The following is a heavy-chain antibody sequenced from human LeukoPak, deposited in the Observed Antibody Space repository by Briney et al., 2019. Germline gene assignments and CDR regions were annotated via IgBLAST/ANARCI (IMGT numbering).Heavy chain of an antibody. V-gene: IGHV1-18*01. D-gene: IGHD3-10*01. CDR2: ISAYNGNT. Sequence: ASVKVSCKASGYTFTSYGISRVRQAPGQGLEWMGWISAYNGNTNYAQKLQGRVTMTTDTSTSTAYMELRSLRSDDTAVYYCARDPPRYYYGSGDYWGQGTLVTVSS. CDR1: GYTFTSYG. J-gene: IGHJ4*02. CDR3: ARDPPRYYYGSGDY.